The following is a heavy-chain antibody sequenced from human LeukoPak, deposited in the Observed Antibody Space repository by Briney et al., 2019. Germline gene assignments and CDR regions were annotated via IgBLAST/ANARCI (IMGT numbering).Heavy chain of an antibody. J-gene: IGHJ3*02. V-gene: IGHV3-7*03. Sequence: GGSLRLSCAASGFTFTNYWMSWVRQAPGKGLEWVAKIKQDGSEKYYVGSVKGRFTISRDNAKDSLYLQMNSLRAEDTAVYYCASGLFDIWGQGTMVTVSS. CDR3: ASGLFDI. CDR2: IKQDGSEK. CDR1: GFTFTNYW.